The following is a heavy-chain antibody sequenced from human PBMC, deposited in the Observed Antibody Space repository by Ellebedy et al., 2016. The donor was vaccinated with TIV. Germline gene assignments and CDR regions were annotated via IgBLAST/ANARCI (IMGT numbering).Heavy chain of an antibody. J-gene: IGHJ6*02. D-gene: IGHD4-17*01. V-gene: IGHV3-21*01. Sequence: GGSLRLXCTASEFLFSSFSFNWVRQAPGKGLEWVSSISTSQTYVYYGDSVKGRFTISRDDARNSLDLQMHNLRPDDTAVYYCARDWDYGDPAHSYYYGMDLWGQGTTVTVSS. CDR2: ISTSQTYV. CDR3: ARDWDYGDPAHSYYYGMDL. CDR1: EFLFSSFS.